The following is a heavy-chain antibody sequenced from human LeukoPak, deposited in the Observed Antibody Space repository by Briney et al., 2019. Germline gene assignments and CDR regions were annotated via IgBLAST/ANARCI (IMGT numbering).Heavy chain of an antibody. V-gene: IGHV3-21*01. Sequence: GGSLRLSCAASGFTFSSYSMNWVRQAPGKGLEWVSSISSSSSYIYYADSVKGRFTISRDNAKHSLYLQMNSLTAEDTALYYCARDVSGSGLYYFDYWGQGTLVTVSS. J-gene: IGHJ4*02. D-gene: IGHD6-19*01. CDR1: GFTFSSYS. CDR3: ARDVSGSGLYYFDY. CDR2: ISSSSSYI.